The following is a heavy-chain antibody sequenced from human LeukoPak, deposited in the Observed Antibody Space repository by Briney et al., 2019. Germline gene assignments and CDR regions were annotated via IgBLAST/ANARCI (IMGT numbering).Heavy chain of an antibody. CDR1: GFTFSSYA. D-gene: IGHD7-27*01. J-gene: IGHJ4*02. Sequence: PGGSLRLSCAASGFTFSSYAMNWVRQAPGKGLEWVSGMSGSGGSTNFADSVKGRFTISRDNSKNTLYLQMNSLRAEDTAVYYCAKGDYRLGVFDYWAREPWSPSPQ. V-gene: IGHV3-23*01. CDR2: MSGSGGST. CDR3: AKGDYRLGVFDY.